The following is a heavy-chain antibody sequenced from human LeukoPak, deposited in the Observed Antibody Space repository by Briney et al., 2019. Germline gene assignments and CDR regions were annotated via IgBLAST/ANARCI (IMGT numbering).Heavy chain of an antibody. V-gene: IGHV4-59*01. J-gene: IGHJ4*02. D-gene: IGHD4-23*01. Sequence: SETLSLTCTVSRGSISSFYWSWIRQPPGKGLEWIGYISYSGNTKYNPSLKSRVTISVDTSKNQFSLKLSSVTAADTAVYYCARHYGGKFDYWGQGTLVTVSS. CDR1: RGSISSFY. CDR2: ISYSGNT. CDR3: ARHYGGKFDY.